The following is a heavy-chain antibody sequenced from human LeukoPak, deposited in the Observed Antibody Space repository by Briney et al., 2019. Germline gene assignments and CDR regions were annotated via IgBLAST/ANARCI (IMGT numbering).Heavy chain of an antibody. V-gene: IGHV4-34*01. CDR1: GGSFSGYY. D-gene: IGHD3-3*01. J-gene: IGHJ4*02. CDR3: ARELGFWSGYLGYYFDY. CDR2: INHSGST. Sequence: SETLSLTCAVYGGSFSGYYWSWIRQPPGKGLEWIGEINHSGSTNYNPSLKSRVTISVDTSKNQFSLRLSSVAAADTAVYYCARELGFWSGYLGYYFDYWGQGTLVTVSS.